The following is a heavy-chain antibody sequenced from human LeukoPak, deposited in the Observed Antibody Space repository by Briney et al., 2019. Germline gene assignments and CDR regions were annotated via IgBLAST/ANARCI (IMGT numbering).Heavy chain of an antibody. CDR3: ARGTRHRIAARPYYYYYMDV. Sequence: SETLSLTCAVYGGSFSGYYWSWIRQPPGKGLEWIGEINHSGSTNYNPSLKSRVTISVDTSKNQLSLKLSSVTAADTAVYYCARGTRHRIAARPYYYYYMDVWGKGTTVTVSS. CDR1: GGSFSGYY. V-gene: IGHV4-34*01. D-gene: IGHD6-6*01. CDR2: INHSGST. J-gene: IGHJ6*03.